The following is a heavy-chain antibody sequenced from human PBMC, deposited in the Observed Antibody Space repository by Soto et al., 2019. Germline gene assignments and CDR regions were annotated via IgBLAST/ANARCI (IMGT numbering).Heavy chain of an antibody. D-gene: IGHD3-3*01. CDR1: GGTLSSFINYP. CDR3: ARRDTSGFLRYFDT. J-gene: IGHJ4*02. CDR2: IVPNVGTV. Sequence: QMQLVQSGAEVKKPGSSVKVSCKASGGTLSSFINYPINWVRQAPGQGLEWMGGIVPNVGTVNYAQKFQGRVTITAEKSTGTAYMELSSLRSEDTALYYCARRDTSGFLRYFDTWGQGTPVTVSS. V-gene: IGHV1-69*06.